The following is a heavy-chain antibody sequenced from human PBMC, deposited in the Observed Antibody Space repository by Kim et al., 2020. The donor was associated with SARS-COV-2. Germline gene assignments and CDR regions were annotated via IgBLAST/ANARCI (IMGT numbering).Heavy chain of an antibody. CDR2: IYYSGST. J-gene: IGHJ5*02. Sequence: SETLSLTCTVSGGSISSSSYYWGWIRQPPGKGLEWIGSIYYSGSTYYNPSLKSRVTISVDTSKNQFSLKLSSVTAADTAAYYCARHFPKVGSTSQGFDPWGQGTLVTVSS. CDR3: ARHFPKVGSTSQGFDP. CDR1: GGSISSSSYY. V-gene: IGHV4-39*01. D-gene: IGHD2-2*01.